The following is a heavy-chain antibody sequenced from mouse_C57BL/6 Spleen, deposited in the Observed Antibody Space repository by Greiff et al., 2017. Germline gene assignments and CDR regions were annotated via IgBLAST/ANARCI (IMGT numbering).Heavy chain of an antibody. Sequence: EVKLMESGGGLVKPGGSLKLSCAASGFTFSSYAMSWVRQTPEKRLEWVATISGGGSYTYYPDNVKGRFTISRDNAKNNLYLQMSHLKSEDTAMYYCARDKRSYYFDYWGQGTTLTVSS. CDR1: GFTFSSYA. V-gene: IGHV5-4*01. J-gene: IGHJ2*01. CDR2: ISGGGSYT. CDR3: ARDKRSYYFDY.